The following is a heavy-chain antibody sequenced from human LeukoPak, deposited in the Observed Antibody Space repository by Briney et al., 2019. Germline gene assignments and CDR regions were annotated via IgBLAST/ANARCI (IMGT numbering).Heavy chain of an antibody. J-gene: IGHJ4*02. D-gene: IGHD1-20*01. V-gene: IGHV3-74*01. CDR1: GFTFSNYY. CDR3: ATFGFNWNLGY. Sequence: GRSLGLSCAASGFTFSNYYVHWVRQPPGKGLVWVSRINSDGGDTGYVDSVKGRFTISRDNAKNTVYLQMNSLRAEDTAVYYCATFGFNWNLGYWGQGTLVTVSS. CDR2: INSDGGDT.